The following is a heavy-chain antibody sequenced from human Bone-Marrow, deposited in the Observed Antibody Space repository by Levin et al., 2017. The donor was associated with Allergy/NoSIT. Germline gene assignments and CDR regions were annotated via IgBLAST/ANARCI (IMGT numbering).Heavy chain of an antibody. D-gene: IGHD2-15*01. J-gene: IGHJ6*02. CDR3: ARDLKVVVAATGYYGMDV. Sequence: PSETLSLTCTVSGGSVSSGSYYWSWIRQPPGKGLEWIGYIYYSGSTNYNPSLKSRVTISVDTSKNQFSLKLSSVTAADTAVYYCARDLKVVVAATGYYGMDVWGQGTTVTVSS. CDR2: IYYSGST. CDR1: GGSVSSGSYY. V-gene: IGHV4-61*01.